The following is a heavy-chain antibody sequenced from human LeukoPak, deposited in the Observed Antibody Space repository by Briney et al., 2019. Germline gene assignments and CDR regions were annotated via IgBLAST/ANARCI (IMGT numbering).Heavy chain of an antibody. CDR1: GYTFTGYY. V-gene: IGHV1-2*02. Sequence: GASVTVSCTASGYTFTGYYMHWVRQAPGQGLEWMGWINPNSGGTNYAQKFQGRVTMTRDTSISTAYMELSRLRSDDTAVYYCARDRTFVDSSGSLDYWGQGTLVTVSS. J-gene: IGHJ4*02. D-gene: IGHD3-22*01. CDR2: INPNSGGT. CDR3: ARDRTFVDSSGSLDY.